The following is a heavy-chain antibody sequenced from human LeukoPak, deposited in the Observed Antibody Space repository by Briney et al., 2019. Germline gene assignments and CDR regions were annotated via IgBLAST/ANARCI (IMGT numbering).Heavy chain of an antibody. CDR2: IYSGGST. Sequence: PGGSLRLSCAASGFTVSSNYMSWVRQAPGKGLEWVSVIYSGGSTHYADSVKGRFTISRDNSKNTLYLQMNSLRAEDTAVYYCARETYCSGGSCLDYWGQGTLVTVSS. D-gene: IGHD2-15*01. V-gene: IGHV3-66*01. CDR1: GFTVSSNY. CDR3: ARETYCSGGSCLDY. J-gene: IGHJ4*02.